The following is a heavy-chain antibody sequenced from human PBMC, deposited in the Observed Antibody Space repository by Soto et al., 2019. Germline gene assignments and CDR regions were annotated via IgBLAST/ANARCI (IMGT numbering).Heavy chain of an antibody. D-gene: IGHD6-19*01. CDR1: GFTFGDYA. V-gene: IGHV3-49*03. CDR3: TRDHGWHWLDWFAP. CDR2: IRSKAYGGTT. Sequence: GGSLRLSCTASGFTFGDYAMSWFRQAPGKGLEWVGFIRSKAYGGTTEYAASVKGRFTISRDDSKSIAYLQMNSLKTEDTAVYYCTRDHGWHWLDWFAPWGQGTLVTVSS. J-gene: IGHJ5*02.